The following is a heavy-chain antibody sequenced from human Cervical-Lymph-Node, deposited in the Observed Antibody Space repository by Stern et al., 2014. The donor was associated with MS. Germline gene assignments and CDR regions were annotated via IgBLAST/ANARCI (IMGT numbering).Heavy chain of an antibody. CDR2: IWYDGSNK. CDR1: GFTFSSYG. Sequence: VQLVESGGGVVQSGRSLRLSCAASGFTFSSYGMHWVRQAPGKGLDWVAVIWYDGSNKYYADSVKGRFTISRDNSKNTLYLQMNTLRAEDTAVYYCARDNDIVVLPAALDYWGQGTLVTVSS. V-gene: IGHV3-33*01. J-gene: IGHJ4*02. CDR3: ARDNDIVVLPAALDY. D-gene: IGHD2-2*01.